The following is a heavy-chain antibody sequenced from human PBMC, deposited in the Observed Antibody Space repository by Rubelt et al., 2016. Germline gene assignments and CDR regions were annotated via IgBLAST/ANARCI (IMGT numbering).Heavy chain of an antibody. CDR2: INHSGST. J-gene: IGHJ6*02. D-gene: IGHD3-9*01. V-gene: IGHV4-34*01. Sequence: QVQLQQWGAGLLKPSETLSLTCGVYGGSFSGYYWSWIRQPPGKGLEWIGEINHSGSTNYNPSLQDRGTLSVDTSKNQVSLKLSSVTAADTALYYCARTDDILTSDVWGQGTTVTVSS. CDR3: ARTDDILTSDV. CDR1: GGSFSGYY.